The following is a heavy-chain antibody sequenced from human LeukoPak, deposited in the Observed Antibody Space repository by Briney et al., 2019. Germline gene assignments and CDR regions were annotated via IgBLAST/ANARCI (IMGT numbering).Heavy chain of an antibody. J-gene: IGHJ4*02. V-gene: IGHV3-53*01. CDR3: AKDPRDIVVVPAAAGGDDY. D-gene: IGHD2-2*01. CDR1: GFTVSSNY. Sequence: GGSLRLSCAASGFTVSSNYMSWVRQAPGKGLEWVSVIYSGGSTYYADSVKGRFTISRDNSKNTLYLQMNSLRAEDTAVYYCAKDPRDIVVVPAAAGGDDYWGQGTLVTVSS. CDR2: IYSGGST.